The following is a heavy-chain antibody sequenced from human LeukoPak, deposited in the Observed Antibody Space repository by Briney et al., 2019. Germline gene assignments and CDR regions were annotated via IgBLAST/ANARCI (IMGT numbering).Heavy chain of an antibody. CDR2: IYYSDSGIM. CDR1: GGSISRSSYY. J-gene: IGHJ3*02. CDR3: ARRPPALGAFDI. V-gene: IGHV4-39*01. Sequence: SETLSLTCTVSGGSISRSSYYWGWLRQPPGKGLEWLGSIYYSDSGIMYYNPSLKSRVTMSADTAKNQFSLRVSSVTAADTAVYYCARRPPALGAFDIWGQGTMVSVSS.